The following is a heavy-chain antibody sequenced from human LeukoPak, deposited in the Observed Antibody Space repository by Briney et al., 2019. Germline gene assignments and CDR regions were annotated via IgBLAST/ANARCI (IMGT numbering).Heavy chain of an antibody. CDR1: GYTFTGYY. CDR3: ARVGSSSSQTFDY. V-gene: IGHV1-2*02. CDR2: INPNSGGT. D-gene: IGHD6-6*01. Sequence: ASVKVSCKASGYTFTGYYMPWVRQAPGQGLEWMGWINPNSGGTNYAQKFQGRVTMTRDTSISTAYMELSRLRSDDTAVYYCARVGSSSSQTFDYWGQGTLVTVSS. J-gene: IGHJ4*02.